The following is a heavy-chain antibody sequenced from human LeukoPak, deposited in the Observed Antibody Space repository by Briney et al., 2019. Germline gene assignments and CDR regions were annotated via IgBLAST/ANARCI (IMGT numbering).Heavy chain of an antibody. J-gene: IGHJ4*02. D-gene: IGHD3-22*01. CDR2: ISDSGNT. CDR1: GFTLSSYA. CDR3: AKEGYYDSSGYDY. V-gene: IGHV3-23*01. Sequence: GGSLRLSCAASGFTLSSYAMSWVRQAPGKGLEWVSAISDSGNTYHADSVKGRFTISRDSSKNTLFLQMNSLRAEDTAVYYCAKEGYYDSSGYDYWGQGTLVTVSS.